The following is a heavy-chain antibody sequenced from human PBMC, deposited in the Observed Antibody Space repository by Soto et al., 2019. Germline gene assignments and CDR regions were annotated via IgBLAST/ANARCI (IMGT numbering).Heavy chain of an antibody. Sequence: GGSLRLSCAVSGFICSSYDMSWVRQAPGKGLEWVSTILVGGSTHYEDSVKGRFTISRDTSKNTVYLQMNSLTDGDTAVYYCAQPTATGGGAFEICGQGKMVTVSS. D-gene: IGHD2-8*02. CDR2: ILVGGST. J-gene: IGHJ3*02. CDR1: GFICSSYD. V-gene: IGHV3-23*01. CDR3: AQPTATGGGAFEI.